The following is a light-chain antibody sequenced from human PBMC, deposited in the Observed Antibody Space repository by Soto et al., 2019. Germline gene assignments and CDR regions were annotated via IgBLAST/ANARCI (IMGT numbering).Light chain of an antibody. CDR1: QSVNSD. V-gene: IGKV3-15*01. CDR3: QQRSNWPPIT. J-gene: IGKJ5*01. CDR2: GAS. Sequence: EIVMTQSPATLSVSPGDRATLSCTASQSVNSDLAWYQQKPGQSPRLLIYGASTRATGVPARFSGSGSGTEFTLTITSLQSEDFAIYYCQQRSNWPPITFGQGTRLEIK.